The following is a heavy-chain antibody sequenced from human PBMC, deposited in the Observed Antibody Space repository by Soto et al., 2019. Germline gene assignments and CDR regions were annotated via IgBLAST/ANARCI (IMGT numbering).Heavy chain of an antibody. V-gene: IGHV1-69*13. CDR1: GGTFSSYA. Sequence: SVKVSCKASGGTFSSYAISWVRQAPGQGLEWMGGIIPIFGTANYAQKFQGRVTITADESTSTAYVELSSLRSEDTAVYYCAREFPTIFGVVTPKDYGMDVWGQGTTVTVSS. CDR2: IIPIFGTA. D-gene: IGHD3-3*01. CDR3: AREFPTIFGVVTPKDYGMDV. J-gene: IGHJ6*02.